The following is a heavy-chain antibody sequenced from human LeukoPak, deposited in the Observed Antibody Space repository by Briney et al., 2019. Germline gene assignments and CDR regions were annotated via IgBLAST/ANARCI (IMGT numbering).Heavy chain of an antibody. J-gene: IGHJ4*02. V-gene: IGHV1-18*01. CDR3: ARGLPPRRNYDSSGYYSYYFDY. Sequence: ASVKVSCKASGYTFTSYGISWVRQAPGQGLEWMGWISAYNGHTKYAQKFQGRVTMTTDTSTSTAYMELRTLGSDDTGVYYCARGLPPRRNYDSSGYYSYYFDYWGQGTLVTVSS. CDR2: ISAYNGHT. CDR1: GYTFTSYG. D-gene: IGHD3-22*01.